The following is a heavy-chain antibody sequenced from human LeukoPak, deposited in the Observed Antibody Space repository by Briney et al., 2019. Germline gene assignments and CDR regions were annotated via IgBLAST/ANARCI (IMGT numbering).Heavy chain of an antibody. CDR2: ISGYGGST. Sequence: GGSLRLSCAASGFTFNNYAMSWVRQAPGKGLEWFSTISGYGGSTYHADSVKGRFTISRDNSKNTLYLQMNSLRAEDTAVYYCAKDAYDISGYCPYWGQGTLVTVSS. J-gene: IGHJ4*02. D-gene: IGHD3-22*01. CDR3: AKDAYDISGYCPY. CDR1: GFTFNNYA. V-gene: IGHV3-23*01.